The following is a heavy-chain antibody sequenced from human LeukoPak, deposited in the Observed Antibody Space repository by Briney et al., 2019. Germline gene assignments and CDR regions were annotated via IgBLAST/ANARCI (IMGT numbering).Heavy chain of an antibody. V-gene: IGHV3-7*01. CDR2: IKPDGSQI. CDR1: GFTFSSYW. D-gene: IGHD1-1*01. J-gene: IGHJ4*02. Sequence: GGSLRLSCAASGFTFSSYWMTWVRRAPGKGLERVANIKPDGSQIYYVDSVKGRFTISRDNAKNSLYLQMNSLRAEDTAVYYCARDLNWETYWGQGTLVTVSS. CDR3: ARDLNWETY.